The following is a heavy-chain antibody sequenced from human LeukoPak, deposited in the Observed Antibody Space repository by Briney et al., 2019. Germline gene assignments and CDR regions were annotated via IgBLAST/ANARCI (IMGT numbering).Heavy chain of an antibody. CDR3: ASLYGSGPKWSDP. V-gene: IGHV3-7*01. CDR2: INADGGEI. CDR1: GFTFSSSW. J-gene: IGHJ5*02. Sequence: GRSLRLSCAASGFTFSSSWMTWVRQAPGKGLEWVASINADGGEIHYVDSVKGRFTISRDNAKNSLYLQMNSLRAEDTAVYYCASLYGSGPKWSDPWGQGTLVTVSS. D-gene: IGHD3-10*01.